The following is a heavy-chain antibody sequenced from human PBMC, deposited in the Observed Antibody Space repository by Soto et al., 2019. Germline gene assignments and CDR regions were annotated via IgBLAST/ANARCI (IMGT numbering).Heavy chain of an antibody. CDR1: GFTFSSYA. J-gene: IGHJ1*01. CDR3: AKPPYGEEYFQH. CDR2: IRKNGGST. D-gene: IGHD4-17*01. V-gene: IGHV3-23*01. Sequence: GGSLRLSCAASGFTFSSYAISWVRQAQGKGLEWVSAIRKNGGSTYYADSVKGRFTISRDNSKSTLYLQMNSLRAEDTAVYYCAKPPYGEEYFQHWGQGALVTV.